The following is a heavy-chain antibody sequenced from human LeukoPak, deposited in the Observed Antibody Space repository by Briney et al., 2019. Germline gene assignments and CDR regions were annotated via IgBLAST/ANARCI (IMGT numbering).Heavy chain of an antibody. Sequence: SETLSLTCTVSGGSISNHYWSWIRQPPGKGLERIGYIYYSGSTNYNPSLKSRVTISVDTSKNQFSLKLSSVTAADTAVYYCASYSNYEDYWGQGTLVTVSS. V-gene: IGHV4-59*11. CDR3: ASYSNYEDY. J-gene: IGHJ4*02. CDR1: GGSISNHY. D-gene: IGHD4-11*01. CDR2: IYYSGST.